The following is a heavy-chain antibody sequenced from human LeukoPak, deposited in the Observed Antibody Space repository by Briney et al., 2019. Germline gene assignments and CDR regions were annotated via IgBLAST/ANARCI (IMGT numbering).Heavy chain of an antibody. CDR3: AKIGTSGDIVGATRLRAFDI. Sequence: GGSLRLSCAASGFTFSSYGVHWVRQAPGKGLEWVAVISYDGSNKYYADSVKGRFTISRDNSKNTLYLQMNSLRAEDTAVYYCAKIGTSGDIVGATRLRAFDIWGQGTMVTVSS. D-gene: IGHD1-26*01. V-gene: IGHV3-30*18. CDR1: GFTFSSYG. CDR2: ISYDGSNK. J-gene: IGHJ3*02.